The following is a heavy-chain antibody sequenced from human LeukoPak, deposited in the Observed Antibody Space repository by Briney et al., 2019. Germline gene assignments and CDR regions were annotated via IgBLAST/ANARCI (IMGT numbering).Heavy chain of an antibody. J-gene: IGHJ4*02. V-gene: IGHV4-59*08. CDR2: IYYSGST. CDR3: ATSRHSSSWYDY. CDR1: GGSISSYY. D-gene: IGHD6-13*01. Sequence: SETLSLTCTVSGGSISSYYWSWIRQPPGKGLEWIGYIYYSGSTNYNPSLKSRVTISVDTSKNQFSLKLSSVTAADTAVYYCATSRHSSSWYDYWGQGTLVTVSS.